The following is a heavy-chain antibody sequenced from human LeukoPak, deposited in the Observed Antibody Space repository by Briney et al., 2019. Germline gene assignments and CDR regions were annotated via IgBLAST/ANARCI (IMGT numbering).Heavy chain of an antibody. J-gene: IGHJ6*02. CDR3: ARGHQPPYYGMDV. CDR1: GGTFSSYT. Sequence: GSSVKVSCKASGGTFSSYTISWVRQAPGQGLEWMGRIIPILGIANYAQKFQGRVTITADKSTSTAYMELSSLRSEDTAVCYCARGHQPPYYGMDVWGQGTTVTVSS. V-gene: IGHV1-69*02. CDR2: IIPILGIA.